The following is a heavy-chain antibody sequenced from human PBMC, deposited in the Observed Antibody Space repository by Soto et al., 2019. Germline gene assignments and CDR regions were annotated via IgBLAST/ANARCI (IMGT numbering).Heavy chain of an antibody. CDR2: INHRGST. J-gene: IGHJ4*02. Sequence: PSETLSLTCAVYGGSFSDYYWSWIRQSPGKGLEWIGEINHRGSTNYNPSLESRVTISVDTSKNQFSLNLSSVTAADTAVYYCASRLAEDGTIPNYWSQGTLVTVSS. D-gene: IGHD6-13*01. CDR3: ASRLAEDGTIPNY. CDR1: GGSFSDYY. V-gene: IGHV4-34*01.